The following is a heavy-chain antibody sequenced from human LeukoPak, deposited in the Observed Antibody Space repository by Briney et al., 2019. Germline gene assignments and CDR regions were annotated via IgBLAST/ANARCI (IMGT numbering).Heavy chain of an antibody. Sequence: PSETLSLTCAVYGGSFSGYYWSWIRQPSGKGLEWIGEINHSGSTNYNPSLKSRVTISVDTSKNQFSLKLSSVTAADTAVYYCARGRSYYDILTGYYPIATPFDYWGQGTLVTVSS. J-gene: IGHJ4*02. CDR3: ARGRSYYDILTGYYPIATPFDY. CDR2: INHSGST. D-gene: IGHD3-9*01. V-gene: IGHV4-34*01. CDR1: GGSFSGYY.